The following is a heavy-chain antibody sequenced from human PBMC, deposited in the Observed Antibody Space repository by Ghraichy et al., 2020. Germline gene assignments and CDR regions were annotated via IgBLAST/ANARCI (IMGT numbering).Heavy chain of an antibody. CDR2: IGTAGDT. J-gene: IGHJ6*02. Sequence: GGSLRLSCAASGFTFSSYDMHWVRQATGKGLEWVSAIGTAGDTYYPGSVKGRFTISRENAKNSLYLQMNSLRAGDTAVYYCAREGFWSGPNYGMDVWGQGTTVTVSS. CDR1: GFTFSSYD. D-gene: IGHD3-3*01. V-gene: IGHV3-13*01. CDR3: AREGFWSGPNYGMDV.